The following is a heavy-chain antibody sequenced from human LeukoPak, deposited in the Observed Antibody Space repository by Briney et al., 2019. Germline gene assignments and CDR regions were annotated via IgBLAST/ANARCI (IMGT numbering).Heavy chain of an antibody. Sequence: ASVNVSCKASGYTFTSYAMHWVRQAPGQRLEWMGWINAGNGNTKYSQKFQGRVTITRDTSARTAYMELSSLRSEDTAVYYCARDGDFWSGYYHFDYWGQRTLVTVSS. J-gene: IGHJ4*02. CDR3: ARDGDFWSGYYHFDY. CDR2: INAGNGNT. V-gene: IGHV1-3*01. D-gene: IGHD3-3*01. CDR1: GYTFTSYA.